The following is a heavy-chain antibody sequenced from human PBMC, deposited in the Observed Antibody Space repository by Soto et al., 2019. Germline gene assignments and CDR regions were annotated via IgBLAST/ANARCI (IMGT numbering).Heavy chain of an antibody. CDR2: IYYSGST. Sequence: SATLSLTCTVSGGSISSYYWSWIRQPPGKGLEWIGYIYYSGSTNYNPSLKSRVTISVDTSKNQFSLKLSSVTAADTAVYYCARNGGHYYGMDVWGQGTTVTVSS. CDR3: ARNGGHYYGMDV. V-gene: IGHV4-59*01. CDR1: GGSISSYY. J-gene: IGHJ6*02.